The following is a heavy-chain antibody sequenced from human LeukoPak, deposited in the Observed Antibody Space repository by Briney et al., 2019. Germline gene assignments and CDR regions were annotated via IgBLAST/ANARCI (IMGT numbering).Heavy chain of an antibody. CDR1: GYSPSRGYQ. D-gene: IGHD2-2*01. V-gene: IGHV4-38-2*02. Sequence: PSETLSLTCGLSGYSPSRGYQWAWIRQSPGKGRGGSGSIYLVGRAHYNPSLKSRVTISVKTSKNQSSLNMYSVTAADTAVYYCARDPRWLTPDCTSPSCYENYFDPWGQGTLVTVSS. CDR2: IYLVGRA. J-gene: IGHJ5*02. CDR3: ARDPRWLTPDCTSPSCYENYFDP.